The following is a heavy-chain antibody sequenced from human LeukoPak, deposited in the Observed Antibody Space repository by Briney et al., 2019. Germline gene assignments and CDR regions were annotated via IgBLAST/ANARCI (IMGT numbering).Heavy chain of an antibody. Sequence: SETLSLTCTVSGGSVSSGSYYWSWIRQPPGKGLEWIGHIYYSGSTNYNPSLKSRVTISVDTSKNQFSLKLSSVTAADTAVYYCARCRRFGGLSGGWFDPWGQGTLVTVSS. CDR3: ARCRRFGGLSGGWFDP. V-gene: IGHV4-61*01. CDR2: IYYSGST. D-gene: IGHD3-10*01. CDR1: GGSVSSGSYY. J-gene: IGHJ5*02.